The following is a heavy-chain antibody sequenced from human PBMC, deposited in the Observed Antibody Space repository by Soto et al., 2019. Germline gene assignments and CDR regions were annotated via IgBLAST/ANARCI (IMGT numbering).Heavy chain of an antibody. D-gene: IGHD2-2*03. Sequence: HPGGSLRLSCAASGFTFSSYAMSWVRQAPGKGLEWVSAISGSGGSTYYADSVKGRFTISRDNSKNTLYLQMNSLRAEDTAVYYCAKEGGYCSSTSCYGRVYYWGQGTLVTVSS. J-gene: IGHJ4*02. CDR3: AKEGGYCSSTSCYGRVYY. V-gene: IGHV3-23*01. CDR1: GFTFSSYA. CDR2: ISGSGGST.